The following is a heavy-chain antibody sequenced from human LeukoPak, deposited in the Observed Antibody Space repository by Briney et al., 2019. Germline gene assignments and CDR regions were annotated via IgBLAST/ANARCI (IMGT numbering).Heavy chain of an antibody. V-gene: IGHV3-23*01. CDR2: ISGSGGST. D-gene: IGHD6-19*01. CDR3: AIREMYSSGWCLGY. Sequence: GGSLRLSCAASGFTFSSYAMSWVRQAPGKGLEWVSAISGSGGSTYYADSVKGRFTISRDNSKNTLYLQMNSLRAEDTALYYCAIREMYSSGWCLGYWGQGTPVTVSS. CDR1: GFTFSSYA. J-gene: IGHJ4*02.